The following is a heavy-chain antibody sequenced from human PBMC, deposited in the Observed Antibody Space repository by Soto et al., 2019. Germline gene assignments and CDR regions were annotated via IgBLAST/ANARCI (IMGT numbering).Heavy chain of an antibody. D-gene: IGHD6-19*01. V-gene: IGHV5-51*01. J-gene: IGHJ4*02. CDR2: IYPGDSDT. CDR3: ARSTGIRGPSASQWPQGDD. Sequence: GDSLNISCKGSGYSFTSYWIGWVRQMPGKGLEWMGIIYPGDSDTRYSPSFQGQVTISADKSISTAYLQWSSLKASDTAMYYCARSTGIRGPSASQWPQGDDCGTGTLVTVCS. CDR1: GYSFTSYW.